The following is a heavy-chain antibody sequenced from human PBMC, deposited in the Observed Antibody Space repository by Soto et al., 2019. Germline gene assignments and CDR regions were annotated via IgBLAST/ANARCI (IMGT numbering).Heavy chain of an antibody. CDR2: ISGSGAGT. CDR3: AKAPYGVTFPFDY. V-gene: IGHV3-23*01. CDR1: GFTFSSYA. Sequence: EVQLLESGGGLVQPGGSLSLSCAASGFTFSSYAMSWVRQAPGKGLEWVSAISGSGAGTYYADSVKGRFTISRDNSKNTLYLQMNSLRAEDTAVYYCAKAPYGVTFPFDYWGQGTLVTVSS. J-gene: IGHJ4*02. D-gene: IGHD4-4*01.